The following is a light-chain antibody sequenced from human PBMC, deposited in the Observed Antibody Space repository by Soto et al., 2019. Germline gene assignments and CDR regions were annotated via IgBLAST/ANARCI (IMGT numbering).Light chain of an antibody. CDR2: DVS. J-gene: IGLJ3*02. CDR3: SSYTSSSRWV. V-gene: IGLV2-14*01. Sequence: QSALTQPASVSGSPGQSITISCTGTSSDVGGYKYVSWYQQHPGKAPKLMIYDVSNRPSGVSNRFSGSKSGNTASLTISGLQAEDGADYHCSSYTSSSRWVFGGGTKVTVL. CDR1: SSDVGGYKY.